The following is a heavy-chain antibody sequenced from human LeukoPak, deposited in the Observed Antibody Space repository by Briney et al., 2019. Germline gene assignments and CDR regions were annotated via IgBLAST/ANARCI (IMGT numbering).Heavy chain of an antibody. D-gene: IGHD3-22*01. CDR3: ARMMTPRHYYDSSGYYYGAFDI. J-gene: IGHJ3*02. CDR1: GYTFTGYH. Sequence: ASVKVSCKTSGYTFTGYHMHWVRQAPGQGLEWMGWISGYNGYTKYAQKFQGRVTMTTDTSTSTAYMELRSLRSDDTAVYYCARMMTPRHYYDSSGYYYGAFDIWVQGTMVTVSS. V-gene: IGHV1-18*04. CDR2: ISGYNGYT.